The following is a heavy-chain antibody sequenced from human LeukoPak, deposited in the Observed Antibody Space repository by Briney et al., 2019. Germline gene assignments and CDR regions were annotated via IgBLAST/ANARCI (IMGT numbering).Heavy chain of an antibody. Sequence: GGSLRLSCAASGFTFSSYGMHWVRQAPGKGLEWVAVIWYDGSNKYYADSVKGRFTISRDNSKNTLYLQMNSLRAEDTAVYYCAREGFLGYCSSTSCYLDPWGQGTLVTVSS. J-gene: IGHJ5*02. D-gene: IGHD2-2*01. V-gene: IGHV3-33*01. CDR3: AREGFLGYCSSTSCYLDP. CDR1: GFTFSSYG. CDR2: IWYDGSNK.